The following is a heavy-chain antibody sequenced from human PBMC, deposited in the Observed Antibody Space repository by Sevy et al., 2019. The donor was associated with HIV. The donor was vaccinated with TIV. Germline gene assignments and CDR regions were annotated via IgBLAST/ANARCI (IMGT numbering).Heavy chain of an antibody. D-gene: IGHD2-21*02. J-gene: IGHJ4*02. Sequence: ASVKVSCKASGYTFTSYGISWVRQAPGQGLEWMGWISAYNGNTNYAQKLQGRVTMTTDTSTSTAYVELRSLRSDDTAIYYCVRDLGGYGGNSIDYWGQGTLVTVSS. CDR1: GYTFTSYG. V-gene: IGHV1-18*01. CDR3: VRDLGGYGGNSIDY. CDR2: ISAYNGNT.